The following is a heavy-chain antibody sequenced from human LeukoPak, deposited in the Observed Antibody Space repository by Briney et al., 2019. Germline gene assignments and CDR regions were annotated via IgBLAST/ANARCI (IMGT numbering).Heavy chain of an antibody. CDR2: IYYSGST. CDR1: GGSISSYY. J-gene: IGHJ4*02. D-gene: IGHD3-22*01. V-gene: IGHV4-59*01. Sequence: SETLSLTCTVSGGSISSYYWSWIRQPPGKGLEWIGYIYYSGSTNYNPSLKSRVTISVDTSKNQFSLKLSSVTAADTAVYYCARGPSRYYYDSSGYERTFDYWGQGTLVTVSS. CDR3: ARGPSRYYYDSSGYERTFDY.